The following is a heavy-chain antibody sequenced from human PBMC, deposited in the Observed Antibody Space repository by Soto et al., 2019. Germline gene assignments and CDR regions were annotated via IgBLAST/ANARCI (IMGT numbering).Heavy chain of an antibody. CDR3: AKEERLRFLEWLFPGFDY. Sequence: GGSLRLSCAASGFTFSSYGMHWVRQAPGKGLEWVAVISYDGSNKYYADSVKGRFTISRDNSKNTLYLQMNSLRAEDTAVYYCAKEERLRFLEWLFPGFDYWGQGTLVTVSS. D-gene: IGHD3-3*01. CDR1: GFTFSSYG. CDR2: ISYDGSNK. J-gene: IGHJ4*02. V-gene: IGHV3-30*18.